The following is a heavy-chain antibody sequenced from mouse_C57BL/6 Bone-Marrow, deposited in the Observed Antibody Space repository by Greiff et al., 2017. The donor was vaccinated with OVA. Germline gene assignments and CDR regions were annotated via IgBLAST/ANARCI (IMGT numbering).Heavy chain of an antibody. CDR3: ARNYYGSSQGFAY. CDR2: IYPGDGDT. D-gene: IGHD1-1*01. CDR1: GYAFSSYW. J-gene: IGHJ3*01. V-gene: IGHV1-80*01. Sequence: VQLQQSGAELVKPGASVKISCKASGYAFSSYWMNWVKQRPGKGLEWIGQIYPGDGDTNYNGKFKGKATLTADKSSSKAYMQLSSLTSGDSAVYFCARNYYGSSQGFAYWGQGTLVTVSA.